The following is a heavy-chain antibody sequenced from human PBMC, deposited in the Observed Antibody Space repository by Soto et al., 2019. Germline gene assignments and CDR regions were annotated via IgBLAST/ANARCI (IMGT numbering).Heavy chain of an antibody. CDR3: ARSQGSSTSLEIYYYYYYGMDV. Sequence: GASVKVSCKASGGTFSSYAISWVRQAPEQGLEWMGGIIPISDTTNYAQKFQGRVTITADESTSTAYMELSSLRSEDTAVYYCARSQGSSTSLEIYYYYYYGMDVWGQGTTVTVSS. J-gene: IGHJ6*02. V-gene: IGHV1-69*13. CDR1: GGTFSSYA. D-gene: IGHD2-2*01. CDR2: IIPISDTT.